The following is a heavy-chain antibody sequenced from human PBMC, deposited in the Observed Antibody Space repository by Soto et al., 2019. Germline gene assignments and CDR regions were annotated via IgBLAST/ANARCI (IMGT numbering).Heavy chain of an antibody. D-gene: IGHD6-13*01. V-gene: IGHV3-21*01. CDR2: ISSSSSYI. Sequence: PGGSLRLSCAASGFTFISYSMNWVLQAPWKGLEWVSSISSSSSYIYYADSVKGRFTISRDNAKNSLYLQMNSLRAEDTAVYYCARDWGGIAAAAYYFDYWGQGTLVTVSS. J-gene: IGHJ4*02. CDR1: GFTFISYS. CDR3: ARDWGGIAAAAYYFDY.